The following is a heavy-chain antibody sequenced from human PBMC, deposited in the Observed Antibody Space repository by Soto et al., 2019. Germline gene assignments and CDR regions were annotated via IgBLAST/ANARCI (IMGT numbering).Heavy chain of an antibody. J-gene: IGHJ6*02. V-gene: IGHV1-18*01. Sequence: ASLKVSCKASGYTFTSYGISWVRQAPGQGLEWMGWISAYNGNTNYAQKLQGRVTMTTDTSTSTAYMELRSLRSDDTAVYYCARDHCSSTSCYLYYYYGMDVWGQGTTVTVSS. CDR2: ISAYNGNT. CDR1: GYTFTSYG. D-gene: IGHD2-2*01. CDR3: ARDHCSSTSCYLYYYYGMDV.